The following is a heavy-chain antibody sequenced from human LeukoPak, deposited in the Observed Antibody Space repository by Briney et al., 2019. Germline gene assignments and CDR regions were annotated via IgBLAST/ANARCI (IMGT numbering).Heavy chain of an antibody. D-gene: IGHD2-2*01. J-gene: IGHJ5*02. CDR3: ARHIVVVPGGMENWFDP. V-gene: IGHV4-34*01. CDR1: GGSFSGYY. Sequence: SETLSLTCAVYGGSFSGYYWSWIRQPPGEGREWIGKINHSGSTNYNPSLKSRVTLSVDTSKNQSSLKLCSVTAADTAVYYCARHIVVVPGGMENWFDPWGQGTLVTVSS. CDR2: INHSGST.